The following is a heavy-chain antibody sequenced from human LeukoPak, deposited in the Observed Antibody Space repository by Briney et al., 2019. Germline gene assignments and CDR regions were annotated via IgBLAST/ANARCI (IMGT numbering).Heavy chain of an antibody. CDR3: AGDFIVVVPAAPFDY. CDR2: IKQDGSEK. Sequence: GGSLRLSCTASGFTFSSYRMSWVRQAPGKGLEWVANIKQDGSEKYYVDSVKGRFTISRDNAKNSLYLQMNSLRAEDTAVYYCAGDFIVVVPAAPFDYWGQGTLVTVSS. CDR1: GFTFSSYR. V-gene: IGHV3-7*01. J-gene: IGHJ4*02. D-gene: IGHD2-2*01.